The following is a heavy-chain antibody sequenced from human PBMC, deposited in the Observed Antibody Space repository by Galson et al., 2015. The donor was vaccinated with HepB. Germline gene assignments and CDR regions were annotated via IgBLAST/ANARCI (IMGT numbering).Heavy chain of an antibody. Sequence: SLRLSCAASGFTFSSYAMHWVRQAPGKGLEYVSAISSNGGSTYYANSVKGRFTISRDNSKNTLYLQMGSLRAEDMAVYYCAREAIGRKIVEMATIEDFPTGWFDPWGQGTLVTVSS. CDR2: ISSNGGST. D-gene: IGHD5-24*01. CDR1: GFTFSSYA. J-gene: IGHJ5*02. V-gene: IGHV3-64*01. CDR3: AREAIGRKIVEMATIEDFPTGWFDP.